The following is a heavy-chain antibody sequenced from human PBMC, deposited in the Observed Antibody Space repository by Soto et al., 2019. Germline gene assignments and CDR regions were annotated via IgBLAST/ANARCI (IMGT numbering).Heavy chain of an antibody. V-gene: IGHV3-48*03. CDR3: ARDEITYYYDSGVAFDI. Sequence: PGGSLRLSCAASGFTFSSYEMNWVRQAPGKGLEWVSYISSSGSTIYYADSLKGRFTISRDNAKNSLYLQMNSLRAEDTAVYYCARDEITYYYDSGVAFDIWGQGTMVTVSS. CDR1: GFTFSSYE. CDR2: ISSSGSTI. D-gene: IGHD3-22*01. J-gene: IGHJ3*02.